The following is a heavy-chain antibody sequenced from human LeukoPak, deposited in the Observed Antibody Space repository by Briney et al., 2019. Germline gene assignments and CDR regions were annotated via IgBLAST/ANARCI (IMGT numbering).Heavy chain of an antibody. CDR1: GFTFSSYS. D-gene: IGHD6-25*01. Sequence: PGGSLRLSCAASGFTFSSYSMNWVRQAPGKGLEWVSGINWNGGSTGYADSVKGRFTISRVNAKNSLYLQMNSLRAEDTALYHCARAGIEAAPYYYYYYYMDVWGKGTTVTVSS. J-gene: IGHJ6*03. CDR3: ARAGIEAAPYYYYYYYMDV. CDR2: INWNGGST. V-gene: IGHV3-20*01.